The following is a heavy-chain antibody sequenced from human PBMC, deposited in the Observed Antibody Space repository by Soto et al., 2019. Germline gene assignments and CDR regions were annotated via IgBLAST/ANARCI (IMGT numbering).Heavy chain of an antibody. CDR1: GGSISSGGYY. CDR2: IYYSGST. V-gene: IGHV4-31*03. CDR3: ATTRLLAAAGTWNWFDP. J-gene: IGHJ5*02. Sequence: LSLTCTVSGGSISSGGYYWSWIRQHPGKGLEWIGYIYYSGSTYYNPSLKSRVTISVDTSKNQLSLKLSSVTAADTAVYYCATTRLLAAAGTWNWFDPWGQGTLVTVSS. D-gene: IGHD6-13*01.